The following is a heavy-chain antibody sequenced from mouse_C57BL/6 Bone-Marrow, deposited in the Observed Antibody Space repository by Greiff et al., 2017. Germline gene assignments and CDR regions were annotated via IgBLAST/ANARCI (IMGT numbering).Heavy chain of an antibody. V-gene: IGHV5-9-1*02. CDR1: GFTFSSYA. J-gene: IGHJ4*01. CDR2: FSSGGGYI. CDR3: TRETAQALFLDAIDY. D-gene: IGHD3-2*02. Sequence: EVKLVESGEGLVKPGGSLKLSCAASGFTFSSYAMSWVRQTPEKRLEWVAYFSSGGGYIYYADTVKGRVTISRDNARNTLYLQMSSLKSEDTAMYYCTRETAQALFLDAIDYWGQGTSVTVSS.